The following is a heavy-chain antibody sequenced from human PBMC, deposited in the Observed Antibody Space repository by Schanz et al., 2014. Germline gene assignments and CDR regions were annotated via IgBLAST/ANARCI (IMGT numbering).Heavy chain of an antibody. CDR2: ISYHGSER. J-gene: IGHJ4*02. Sequence: VQLVESGGGVVQPGRSLRLSCAGSGFSFSDYGMHWVRQAPGRGLEWVAVISYHGSERYYADSVKGRFTISRDNSKNTVYLQMNSLRPEDTAVYYCAKDENWALTDYWGQGTLVTVSS. CDR1: GFSFSDYG. D-gene: IGHD7-27*01. V-gene: IGHV3-30*18. CDR3: AKDENWALTDY.